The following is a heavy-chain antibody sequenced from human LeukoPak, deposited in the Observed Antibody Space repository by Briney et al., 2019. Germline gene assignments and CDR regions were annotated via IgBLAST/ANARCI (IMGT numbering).Heavy chain of an antibody. V-gene: IGHV4-39*01. CDR3: PRRGSLIDGYYYDSSGPFDY. D-gene: IGHD3-22*01. CDR2: IYYSGST. J-gene: IGHJ4*02. Sequence: PSETLSLTCTVSGGSISSSSYYWGWIRQPPGKGLEWIGSIYYSGSTYYNPSLKSRVTISVDTSKNQFSLKLSSVTAADTAVYYCPRRGSLIDGYYYDSSGPFDYWGQGALVTVSS. CDR1: GGSISSSSYY.